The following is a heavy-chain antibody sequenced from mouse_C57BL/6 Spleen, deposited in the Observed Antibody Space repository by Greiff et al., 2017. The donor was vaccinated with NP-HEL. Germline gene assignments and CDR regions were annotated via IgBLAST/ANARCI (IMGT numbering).Heavy chain of an antibody. V-gene: IGHV1-64*01. J-gene: IGHJ4*01. D-gene: IGHD1-1*01. CDR1: GYTFTSYW. Sequence: QVQLQQPGAELVKPGASVKLSCKASGYTFTSYWMHWVKQRPGQGLEWIGMIHPISGSTNYNEKFKSKATLTVDKSSSTAYMQLSSLTSEDSAVYYCAGSTVVATDYAMDYWGQGTSVTVSS. CDR2: IHPISGST. CDR3: AGSTVVATDYAMDY.